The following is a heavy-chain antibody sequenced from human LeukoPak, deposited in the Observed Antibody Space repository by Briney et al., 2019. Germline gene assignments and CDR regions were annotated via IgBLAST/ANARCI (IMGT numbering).Heavy chain of an antibody. CDR2: VSYDGSAK. D-gene: IGHD6-19*01. CDR3: AKISAVAASPGAFDI. Sequence: GKSLRLSCAASGFIFSNYAMHWVRQAPGKGLEWVAVVSYDGSAKLYADSVKGRFTISRDNSRNTLSLQMSSLRDGDTAIYYCAKISAVAASPGAFDIWGQGTMVTVS. V-gene: IGHV3-30-3*01. CDR1: GFIFSNYA. J-gene: IGHJ3*02.